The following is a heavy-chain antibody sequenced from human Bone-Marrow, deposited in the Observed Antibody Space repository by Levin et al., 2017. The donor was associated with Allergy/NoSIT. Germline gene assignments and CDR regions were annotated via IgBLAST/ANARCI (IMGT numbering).Heavy chain of an antibody. CDR3: AGNRFTGSGMVGADY. D-gene: IGHD1-26*01. V-gene: IGHV4-59*01. CDR2: IYYSGST. CDR1: GDSISNYY. Sequence: PSETLSLTCTVSGDSISNYYWSWIRQPPGKGLEWIGYIYYSGSTNHNPSLRSRVTISVDTSKNQFSLKLSSVTAADTAMYYCAGNRFTGSGMVGADYWGQGTQVTVSS. J-gene: IGHJ4*02.